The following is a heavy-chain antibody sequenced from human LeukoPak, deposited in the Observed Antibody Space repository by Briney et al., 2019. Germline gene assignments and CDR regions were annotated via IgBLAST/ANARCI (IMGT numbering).Heavy chain of an antibody. CDR2: IYYSGST. CDR1: GGSISSYY. Sequence: SETLSLTCGVSGGSISSYYWSWIRQPPGKGLEWIGYIYYSGSTNYNPSLKSRVSMSVDTSKNQFSLKLSSVTAADTAVYYCATTGYCSGGNCYAEFFQHWGQGTLVTVSS. J-gene: IGHJ1*01. V-gene: IGHV4-59*08. D-gene: IGHD2-15*01. CDR3: ATTGYCSGGNCYAEFFQH.